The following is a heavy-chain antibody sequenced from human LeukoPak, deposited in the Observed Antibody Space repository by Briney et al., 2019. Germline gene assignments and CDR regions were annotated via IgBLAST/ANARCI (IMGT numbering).Heavy chain of an antibody. J-gene: IGHJ4*02. Sequence: PGGSLILSCAASGFTFSSYSMNWVRHAPGKGMEWVSYISSSSSTKYYADSVKGRFTISRDNAKNSLYLQMNSLRDEDTAVYYCARDYSSNWLFDYWGQGTLVTVSS. D-gene: IGHD6-13*01. CDR1: GFTFSSYS. V-gene: IGHV3-48*02. CDR2: ISSSSSTK. CDR3: ARDYSSNWLFDY.